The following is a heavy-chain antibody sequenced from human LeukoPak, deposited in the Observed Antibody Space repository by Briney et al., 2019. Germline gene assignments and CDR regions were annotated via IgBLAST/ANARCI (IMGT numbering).Heavy chain of an antibody. Sequence: EWGGEINHSGRTNYHPSLKSRVTISVDTSKNQFSLKLSSVTAADTAVYYCARRIAADPFDYWGQGTLVTVSS. V-gene: IGHV4-34*01. CDR2: INHSGRT. CDR3: ARRIAADPFDY. D-gene: IGHD6-13*01. J-gene: IGHJ4*02.